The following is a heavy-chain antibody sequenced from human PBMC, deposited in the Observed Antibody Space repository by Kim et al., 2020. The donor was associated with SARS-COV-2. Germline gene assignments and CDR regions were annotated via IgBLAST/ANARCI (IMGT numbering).Heavy chain of an antibody. V-gene: IGHV3-9*01. CDR2: IFWDRGGA. CDR1: GFTFHDHA. CDR3: VKDILPGVADA. Sequence: SLRLSCVASGFTFHDHAMHWVRQAPGKGLEWVSAIFWDRGGAGYADSVRGRFTISRDTAANFVYLQMNSLRTEDTALYYCVKDILPGVADAWGQGTTV. J-gene: IGHJ6*02.